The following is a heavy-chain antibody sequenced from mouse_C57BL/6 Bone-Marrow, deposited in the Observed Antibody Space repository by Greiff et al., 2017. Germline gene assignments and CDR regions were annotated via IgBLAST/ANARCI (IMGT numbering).Heavy chain of an antibody. D-gene: IGHD1-1*01. CDR2: IHPSDSDT. V-gene: IGHV1-74*01. CDR1: GYTFTSYW. J-gene: IGHJ1*03. CDR3: AISVITTVYWYVDV. Sequence: VQLQQPGAELVKPGASVKVSCKASGYTFTSYWMHWVKQRPGQGLEWIGRIHPSDSDTNYNQKFKGKATLTVDKSSSTAYMQLSSLTSADSAVYYCAISVITTVYWYVDVWGTGTTVTVSS.